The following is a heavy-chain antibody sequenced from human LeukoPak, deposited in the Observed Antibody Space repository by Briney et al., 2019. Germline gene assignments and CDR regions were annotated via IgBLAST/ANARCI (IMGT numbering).Heavy chain of an antibody. CDR1: GFTFSSYW. J-gene: IGHJ4*02. Sequence: GGSLRLSCAASGFTFSSYWMSWVRQAPGKGLEWVANIKQDGSEKYYVYSVKGGFTISRDNAKNSLYLQMNSLRADDTAVYYCALCRDVYNYPFLYWPRGPLVRVS. V-gene: IGHV3-7*01. CDR3: ALCRDVYNYPFLY. D-gene: IGHD5-24*01. CDR2: IKQDGSEK.